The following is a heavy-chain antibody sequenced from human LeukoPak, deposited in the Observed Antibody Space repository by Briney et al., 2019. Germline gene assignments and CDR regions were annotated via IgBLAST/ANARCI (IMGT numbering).Heavy chain of an antibody. CDR3: AKDIGVRSGDYYYGMDA. V-gene: IGHV3-9*01. CDR1: GFTFDDYA. J-gene: IGHJ6*02. D-gene: IGHD3-3*01. Sequence: PGGSLRLSCAASGFTFDDYAMHWVRQVPGKGLEWVSGISWNSGNIGYADSVKGRFTISRDNAKNSLYLQMNSLRAEDTALYYCAKDIGVRSGDYYYGMDAWGQGTTVTVSS. CDR2: ISWNSGNI.